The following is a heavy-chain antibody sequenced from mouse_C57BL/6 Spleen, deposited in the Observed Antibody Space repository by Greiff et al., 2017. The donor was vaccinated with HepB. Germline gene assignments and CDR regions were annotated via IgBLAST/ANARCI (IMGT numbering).Heavy chain of an antibody. CDR1: GYAFSSYW. D-gene: IGHD1-1*01. CDR3: ARLEYDGSSYDYFDY. Sequence: QVQLQQSGAELVKPGASVKISCKASGYAFSSYWMNWVKQRPGKGLEWIGQIYPGDGDTNYNGKFKGQATLTADKSSSTAYMQSSSLTSEDSAVYYCARLEYDGSSYDYFDYWGQGTTLTVSS. CDR2: IYPGDGDT. J-gene: IGHJ2*01. V-gene: IGHV1-80*01.